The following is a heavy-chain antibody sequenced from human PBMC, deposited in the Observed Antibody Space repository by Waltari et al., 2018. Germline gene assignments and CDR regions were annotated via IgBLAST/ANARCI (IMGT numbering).Heavy chain of an antibody. Sequence: EVQLVQSGAEVKKPGATVKISCKASGYTFTDYYMHWVQQAPGKGLEWMGRVDPEDGETIYAEKFQGRVTITADTSTDTAYMELSSLRSEDTAVYYCATLESDTCSGGSCHDYWGQGTLVTVSS. J-gene: IGHJ4*02. CDR2: VDPEDGET. CDR3: ATLESDTCSGGSCHDY. V-gene: IGHV1-69-2*01. CDR1: GYTFTDYY. D-gene: IGHD2-15*01.